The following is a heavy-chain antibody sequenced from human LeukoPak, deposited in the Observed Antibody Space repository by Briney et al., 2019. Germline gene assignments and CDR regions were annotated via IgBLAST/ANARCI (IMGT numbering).Heavy chain of an antibody. CDR1: GFTFSSYS. CDR2: ISSSSSYI. CDR3: ARAGYYYDTTKNWFDP. Sequence: PGGSLRLSCAASGFTFSSYSMNWVRQAPGKGLEWVSSISSSSSYIYYADSVKGRFTISRDNAKNSLYLQMNSLRAEDTALYYCARAGYYYDTTKNWFDPWGQGTLVTVSS. J-gene: IGHJ5*02. V-gene: IGHV3-21*04. D-gene: IGHD3-22*01.